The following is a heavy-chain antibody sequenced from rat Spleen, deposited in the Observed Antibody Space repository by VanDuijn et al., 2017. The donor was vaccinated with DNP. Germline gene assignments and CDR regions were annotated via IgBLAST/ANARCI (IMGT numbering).Heavy chain of an antibody. CDR1: GFTFSDYY. D-gene: IGHD1-11*01. V-gene: IGHV5-20*01. CDR2: ISYDGGST. Sequence: EVQLVESGGGLVQPGRSLKLSCAASGFTFSDYYMAWVRQAPTKGLEWVASISYDGGSTYYRDSVKGRFTISRDNAKSSLYLQMDSLRSEDTATYYCTTYGGYYYAMDAWGQGTSVTVSS. CDR3: TTYGGYYYAMDA. J-gene: IGHJ4*01.